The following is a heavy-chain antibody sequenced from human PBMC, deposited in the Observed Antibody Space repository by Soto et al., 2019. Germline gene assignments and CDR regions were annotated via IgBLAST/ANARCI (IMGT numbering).Heavy chain of an antibody. D-gene: IGHD4-17*01. CDR2: IYYSGST. J-gene: IGHJ4*02. CDR3: ARIGLTTALL. Sequence: SETLSLTCTVSGGSINSGDYYWSWFRQPPGKGLEWIGYIYYSGSTYYNPPLRSRVTISIDTSKNHFFLNLSSVTAADTAVYYCARIGLTTALLWGQGTLVTVSS. V-gene: IGHV4-30-4*01. CDR1: GGSINSGDYY.